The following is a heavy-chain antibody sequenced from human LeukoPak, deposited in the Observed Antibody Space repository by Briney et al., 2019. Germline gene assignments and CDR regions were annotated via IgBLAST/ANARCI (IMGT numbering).Heavy chain of an antibody. CDR1: GYTFTSYA. Sequence: ASVKVSCKASGYTFTSYAMHWVRQAPGQRLEWMGWINAGNGNTKYSQKFQGRVTITRDTSASTAYMELSSLRSEDTAVYYCARDRRTYDFWSVYYYYGMDVWGQGTTVTVSS. V-gene: IGHV1-3*01. CDR2: INAGNGNT. D-gene: IGHD3-3*01. CDR3: ARDRRTYDFWSVYYYYGMDV. J-gene: IGHJ6*02.